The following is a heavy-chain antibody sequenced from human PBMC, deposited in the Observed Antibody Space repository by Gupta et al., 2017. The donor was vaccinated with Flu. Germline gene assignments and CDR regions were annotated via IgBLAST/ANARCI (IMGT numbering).Heavy chain of an antibody. CDR2: TNEDGSIT. CDR1: GFTFSRYW. V-gene: IGHV3-74*01. CDR3: ARDVTGRDDH. Sequence: EVQLVESGGGLVQPGGSLRLSCAVSGFTFSRYWMHWIRQPPGKGLVWVSRTNEDGSITNYADSGKGRFTISRDNAENKLFLEMSSLRDEDTAVYYCARDVTGRDDHCGQGTLVTVS. J-gene: IGHJ4*02. D-gene: IGHD1-1*01.